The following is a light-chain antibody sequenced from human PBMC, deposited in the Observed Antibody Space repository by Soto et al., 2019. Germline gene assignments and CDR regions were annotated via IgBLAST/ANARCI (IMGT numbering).Light chain of an antibody. CDR3: QQSFTTPWT. J-gene: IGKJ1*01. Sequence: DIQMTQSPSSLSASLGDRVTITCRPSESIRNELNWFQQRPGKAPRLLIYDTFTPQSGVPSRFSGSVSGTEFSLTISSLQAGDSAIYYCQQSFTTPWTFGQGTKVEI. CDR2: DTF. V-gene: IGKV1-39*01. CDR1: ESIRNE.